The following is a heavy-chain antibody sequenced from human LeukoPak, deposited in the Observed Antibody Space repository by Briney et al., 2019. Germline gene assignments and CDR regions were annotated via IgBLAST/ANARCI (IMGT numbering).Heavy chain of an antibody. CDR1: GFTFSDYY. J-gene: IGHJ4*02. CDR2: ISSSGSTI. CDR3: ARPSLIQYVGWEYFDY. Sequence: KAGGSLRLSCAASGFTFSDYYMRWIPQAPGKGLEGVSYISSSGSTIYYADSVKGRFTISRDNAKNSLYLQMNSLRAEDTAVYYCARPSLIQYVGWEYFDYWGQGTLVTVSS. V-gene: IGHV3-11*01. D-gene: IGHD4-11*01.